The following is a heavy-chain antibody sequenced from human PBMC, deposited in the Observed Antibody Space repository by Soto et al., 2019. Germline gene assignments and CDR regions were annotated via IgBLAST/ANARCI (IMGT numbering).Heavy chain of an antibody. D-gene: IGHD3-22*01. J-gene: IGHJ3*02. CDR2: IDPSDSYT. Sequence: GESLKISCKGSGYSFTSYWTSWVRQMPGKGLEWMGRIDPSDSYTNYSPSFQGHVTISADKSISTAYLQWSSLKASDTAMYYCARRPNYYDSSGYGAFDIWGQGTMVTVS. CDR3: ARRPNYYDSSGYGAFDI. CDR1: GYSFTSYW. V-gene: IGHV5-10-1*01.